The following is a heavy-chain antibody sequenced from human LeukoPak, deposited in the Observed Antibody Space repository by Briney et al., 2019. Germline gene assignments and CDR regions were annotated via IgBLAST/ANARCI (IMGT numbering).Heavy chain of an antibody. CDR1: GESFSGYF. V-gene: IGHV4-34*01. CDR3: ARKSGYARDY. Sequence: PSETLSLTCAVYGESFSGYFWNWIRQPPGKGLEWIGEINHSGSTSNHNPSLKGRVTMSVDTSKNQFSLKLSSVTAADTAVYYCARKSGYARDYWGQGNLVTVSS. J-gene: IGHJ4*02. D-gene: IGHD5-12*01. CDR2: INHSGSTS.